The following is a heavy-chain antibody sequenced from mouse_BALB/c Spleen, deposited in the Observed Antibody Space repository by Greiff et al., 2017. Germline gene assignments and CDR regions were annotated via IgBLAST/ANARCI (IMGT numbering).Heavy chain of an antibody. CDR2: IWGDGST. CDR3: ARDPLYYYGSSYYYAMDY. D-gene: IGHD1-1*01. Sequence: VKLQESGPGLVAPSQSLSITCTVSGFSLTGYGVNWVRQPPGKGLEWLGMIWGDGSTDYNSALKSRMSISKDNSKSQVFLKMNSLQTDDTARYYCARDPLYYYGSSYYYAMDYWGQGTSVTVSS. J-gene: IGHJ4*01. CDR1: GFSLTGYG. V-gene: IGHV2-6-7*01.